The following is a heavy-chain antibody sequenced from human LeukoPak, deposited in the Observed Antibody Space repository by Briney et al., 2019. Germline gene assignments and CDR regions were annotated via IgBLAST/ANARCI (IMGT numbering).Heavy chain of an antibody. CDR1: GFTFSSYA. CDR2: ISGSGGST. J-gene: IGHJ5*02. D-gene: IGHD3-3*01. CDR3: AKDRTTIFGVVGLGFDP. V-gene: IGHV3-23*01. Sequence: GGSLRLSCAASGFTFSSYAMSWVRQAPGKGLEWVSAISGSGGSTYFADSVKGRFTISRDNSKNTLYLQMNSLRAEDTAVYYCAKDRTTIFGVVGLGFDPWGQGTLVTVSS.